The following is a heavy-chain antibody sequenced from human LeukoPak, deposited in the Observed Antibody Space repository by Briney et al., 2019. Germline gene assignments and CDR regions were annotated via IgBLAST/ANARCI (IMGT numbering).Heavy chain of an antibody. CDR3: ARGPTKNYFDY. V-gene: IGHV4-4*07. J-gene: IGHJ4*02. CDR1: GGSIRTYY. CDR2: IYISGSI. Sequence: PSETLSLTCTVSGGSIRTYYWTWIRQPAGKGLEWIGRIYISGSINYNPSLKSRVTMSVDTSKNQFSLKLSSVTAADTAVYYCARGPTKNYFDYWGQGTLVTVSS.